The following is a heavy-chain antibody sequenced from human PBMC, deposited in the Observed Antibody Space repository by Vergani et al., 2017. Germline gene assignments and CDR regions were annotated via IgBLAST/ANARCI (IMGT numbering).Heavy chain of an antibody. V-gene: IGHV3-15*07. Sequence: EVQLVESGGGLVKPGGSLRLSCAASGFTFSSYSMNWVRRTPGKGLEWVGRIKSTFDRGTTDYAAAVKGRFTISRDDSKNTLFLQMNGLKTEDIGVYYCTTDPRYCGDGSCYWLRDHHYYGMDVWGQGTTVTVSS. J-gene: IGHJ6*02. CDR1: GFTFSSYS. D-gene: IGHD2-21*01. CDR3: TTDPRYCGDGSCYWLRDHHYYGMDV. CDR2: IKSTFDRGTT.